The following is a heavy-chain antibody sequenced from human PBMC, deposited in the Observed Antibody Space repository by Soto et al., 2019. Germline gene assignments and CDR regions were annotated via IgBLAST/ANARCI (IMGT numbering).Heavy chain of an antibody. CDR3: AKNQMGDFRNWFDP. V-gene: IGHV3-23*01. D-gene: IGHD3-16*01. CDR2: ISGSGGST. Sequence: GGSLRLSCAASGFTFSSYAMSWVRQAPGKGLEWVSAISGSGGSTHYADSVKGRFTISRDNSKNTLYLQMNSLRAEDTAVYYCAKNQMGDFRNWFDPWGQGTLVTVSS. J-gene: IGHJ5*02. CDR1: GFTFSSYA.